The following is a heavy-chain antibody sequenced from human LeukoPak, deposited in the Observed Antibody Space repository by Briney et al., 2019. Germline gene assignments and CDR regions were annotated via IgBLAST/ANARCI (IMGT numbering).Heavy chain of an antibody. CDR1: GFTFSSYA. CDR3: AKKGYYDGSGYYMYYFDH. CDR2: ISSSGGNT. V-gene: IGHV3-23*01. D-gene: IGHD3-22*01. Sequence: GGSLRLSCAASGFTFSSYAMSWVRQAPGKGLEWVSAISSSGGNTYYPDSVKGRFTISRDNSKNTLYLQMNSLRAEDTAVYYCAKKGYYDGSGYYMYYFDHWGQGTLVTVSS. J-gene: IGHJ4*02.